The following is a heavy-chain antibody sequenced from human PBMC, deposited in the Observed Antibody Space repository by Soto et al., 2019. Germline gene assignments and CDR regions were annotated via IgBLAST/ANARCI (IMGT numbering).Heavy chain of an antibody. Sequence: PSETLSLTCTVSGGSISSYYWSWIRQPPGKGLEWIGYIYYSGSTNYNPSLKSRVTISVDTSENQFSLKLSSVTAADTAVYYCARTSHYYDSSGYRFGAFDIWGQGTMVTVSS. V-gene: IGHV4-59*08. D-gene: IGHD3-22*01. CDR3: ARTSHYYDSSGYRFGAFDI. CDR1: GGSISSYY. CDR2: IYYSGST. J-gene: IGHJ3*02.